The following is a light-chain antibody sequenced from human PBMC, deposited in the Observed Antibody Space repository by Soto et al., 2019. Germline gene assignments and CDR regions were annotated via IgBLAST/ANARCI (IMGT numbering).Light chain of an antibody. CDR2: GDS. V-gene: IGLV1-40*01. CDR1: SSNIGANYV. CDR3: QSYDSLSGYV. J-gene: IGLJ1*01. Sequence: QPVLTQSPSVSGAPGQRVTISCTGSSSNIGANYVVHWYQQLPGTAPKLLIYGDSNRPSGIPDRFSGSKSGTSASLAITWLQAEDEGDYYCQSYDSLSGYVFGTGTKLTVL.